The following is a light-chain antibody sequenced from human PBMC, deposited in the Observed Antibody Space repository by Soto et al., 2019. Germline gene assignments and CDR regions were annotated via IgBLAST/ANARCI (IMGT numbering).Light chain of an antibody. CDR3: QQYGSSPIT. CDR1: QNVRGNF. V-gene: IGKV3-20*01. CDR2: SAS. J-gene: IGKJ5*01. Sequence: EIVLTQSPGTVSLSPGERAALSCSASQNVRGNFLAWYKQKPGQAPRLLIYSASSRATGIPDRFSGSGSGTDFTLTVSSLEPEDFAVYYCQQYGSSPITFGPGTRLEIK.